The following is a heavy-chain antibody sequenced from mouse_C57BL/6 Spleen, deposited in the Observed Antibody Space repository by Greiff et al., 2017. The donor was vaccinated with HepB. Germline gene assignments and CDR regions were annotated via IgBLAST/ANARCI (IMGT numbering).Heavy chain of an antibody. CDR3: ARFGSPSWYFDV. D-gene: IGHD2-10*02. J-gene: IGHJ1*03. CDR1: GYTFTSYW. V-gene: IGHV1-52*01. CDR2: IDPSDSET. Sequence: VQLQQPGAELVRPGSSVKLSCKASGYTFTSYWMHWVKQRPIQGLEWIGNIDPSDSETHYNQKFKDKATLTVDKSSSTAYMQLSSLTSEDSAVYYCARFGSPSWYFDVWGTGTTVTVSS.